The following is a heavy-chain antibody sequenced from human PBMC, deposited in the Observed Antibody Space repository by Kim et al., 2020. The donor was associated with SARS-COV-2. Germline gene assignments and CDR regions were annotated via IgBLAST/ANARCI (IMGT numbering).Heavy chain of an antibody. CDR1: GGSISNYY. CDR2: LYYSGST. Sequence: SETLSLTCTVSGGSISNYYWSWIRQPPGKGLEWIGNLYYSGSTNYNPSLKSRVTISLDTSKTHFSLNLSSVTAADTAVYYCARDVVVPATMQEGEYRQLGPWGQGTLVTVSS. CDR3: ARDVVVPATMQEGEYRQLGP. V-gene: IGHV4-59*13. D-gene: IGHD2-2*01. J-gene: IGHJ5*02.